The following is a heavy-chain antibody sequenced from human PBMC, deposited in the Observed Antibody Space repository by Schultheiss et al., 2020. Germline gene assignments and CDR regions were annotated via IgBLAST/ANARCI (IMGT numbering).Heavy chain of an antibody. D-gene: IGHD3-3*01. CDR3: ASEVRFLEWSRGY. J-gene: IGHJ4*02. V-gene: IGHV3-11*04. CDR2: ISGSGGST. CDR1: GFTFSDYY. Sequence: GGSLRLSCAASGFTFSDYYMSWIRQAPGKGLEWVSAISGSGGSTYYPGSVKGRFTISRENAKNSLYLQMNSLRAEDTAVYYCASEVRFLEWSRGYWGQGTLVTVSS.